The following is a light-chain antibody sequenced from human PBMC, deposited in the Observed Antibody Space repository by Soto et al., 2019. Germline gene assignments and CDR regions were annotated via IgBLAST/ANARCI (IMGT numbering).Light chain of an antibody. V-gene: IGKV3-20*01. J-gene: IGKJ3*01. Sequence: EIVLTQSPGTLSLSPGERATLSCRASQSVSSSYLAWYQQKPGQAPRLLIYGASSRATGIPDRFSGSGSGTDFTLTISRLEPEDFAVYYWQQYGSSQGLTFGPGTKVDIK. CDR1: QSVSSSY. CDR3: QQYGSSQGLT. CDR2: GAS.